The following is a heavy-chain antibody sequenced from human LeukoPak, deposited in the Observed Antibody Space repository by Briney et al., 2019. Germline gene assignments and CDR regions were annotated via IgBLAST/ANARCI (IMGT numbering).Heavy chain of an antibody. CDR1: RYTFSVYY. J-gene: IGHJ4*02. D-gene: IGHD7-27*01. CDR3: AKFDKDWGTFDY. Sequence: ASVKVSCKASRYTFSVYYIHWARQAPGQGLEWMGWIKPDSGDTHYVQKFQGRVTMTRDTSITTAYMELSLRSDETAVYYCAKFDKDWGTFDYWGQGTVVTVSS. CDR2: IKPDSGDT. V-gene: IGHV1-2*02.